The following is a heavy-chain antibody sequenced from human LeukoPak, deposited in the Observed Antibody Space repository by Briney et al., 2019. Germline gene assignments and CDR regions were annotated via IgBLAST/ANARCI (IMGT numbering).Heavy chain of an antibody. J-gene: IGHJ4*02. D-gene: IGHD6-6*01. CDR2: IYYSGST. CDR1: GGSISSYY. Sequence: SENLSLTCTVSGGSISSYYWSWLRQPPGKGLEWIGYIYYSGSTNYNPSLKSRVTISVDTSKNQFSLKLSSVTAADTAVYYCARTGSAARGDYFDYWGQGTLVTVSS. V-gene: IGHV4-59*01. CDR3: ARTGSAARGDYFDY.